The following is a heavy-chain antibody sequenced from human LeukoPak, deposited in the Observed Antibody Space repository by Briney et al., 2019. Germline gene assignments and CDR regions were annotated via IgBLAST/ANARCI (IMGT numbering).Heavy chain of an antibody. CDR3: ARDRNGDQRANAFDI. V-gene: IGHV1-46*01. CDR2: INPSGDTT. D-gene: IGHD2-21*02. J-gene: IGHJ3*02. CDR1: RFTFTTYF. Sequence: ASVKVSCKASRFTFTTYFMHWVRQAPGQGLEWMGKINPSGDTTTYAQKFQGRVTMTRDTSTSTVYMELRRLRSDDTAVYYCARDRNGDQRANAFDIWGQGTMVTVSS.